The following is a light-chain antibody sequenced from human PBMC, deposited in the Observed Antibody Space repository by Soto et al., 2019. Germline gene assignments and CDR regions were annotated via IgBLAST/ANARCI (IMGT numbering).Light chain of an antibody. CDR3: SSHGGSNNFVV. CDR2: EVS. J-gene: IGLJ2*01. Sequence: QSVLTQPPSASGSPGQSVTIYCTGTSSDVGAYNYVSWYQQHPGKAPKDIIYEVSKRHSGVPDRFSGSKSGNTASLTVSGLQAEDEADYYCSSHGGSNNFVVFGGGTKLTVL. CDR1: SSDVGAYNY. V-gene: IGLV2-8*01.